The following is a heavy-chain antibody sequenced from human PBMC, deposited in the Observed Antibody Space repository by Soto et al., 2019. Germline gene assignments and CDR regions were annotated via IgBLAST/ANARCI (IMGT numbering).Heavy chain of an antibody. J-gene: IGHJ5*02. Sequence: GVSVKVSCKASGYTFTSYYMHWVRQAPGQGLEWMGIINPSGGSTSYAQKFQGRVTMTRDTSTSTVYMELSSLRSEDTAVYYCAVGPGVNWFDPWGQGTLVTVSS. V-gene: IGHV1-46*01. D-gene: IGHD7-27*01. CDR2: INPSGGST. CDR1: GYTFTSYY. CDR3: AVGPGVNWFDP.